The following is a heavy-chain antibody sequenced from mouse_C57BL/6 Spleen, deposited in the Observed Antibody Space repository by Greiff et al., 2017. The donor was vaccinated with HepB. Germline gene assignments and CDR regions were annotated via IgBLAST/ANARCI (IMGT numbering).Heavy chain of an antibody. CDR3: ARRNDVDYFDY. CDR2: IDPSDSYT. J-gene: IGHJ2*01. CDR1: GYTFTSYW. V-gene: IGHV1-69*01. Sequence: QVQLQQPGAELVMPGASVKLSCKASGYTFTSYWMHWVKQRPGQGLEWIGEIDPSDSYTNYNQKFKGKSTLTVDKSSSTAYMQLSSLTSEDSAVYYCARRNDVDYFDYWGQGTTLTVSS. D-gene: IGHD2-14*01.